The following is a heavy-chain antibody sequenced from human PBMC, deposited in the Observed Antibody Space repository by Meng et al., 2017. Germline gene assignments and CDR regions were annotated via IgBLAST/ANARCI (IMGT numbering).Heavy chain of an antibody. J-gene: IGHJ4*02. D-gene: IGHD3-22*01. CDR1: GFTFGDYA. Sequence: GGSLRLSFTASGFTFGDYAMSWVRQAPGKGLEWVGFIRSKAYGGTTEYAASVKGRFAISRDDSKSIAYLQMNSLKTEDTAVYYCTSPYYYDSSGYYGAFDYWGQGTLVTVSS. CDR3: TSPYYYDSSGYYGAFDY. CDR2: IRSKAYGGTT. V-gene: IGHV3-49*04.